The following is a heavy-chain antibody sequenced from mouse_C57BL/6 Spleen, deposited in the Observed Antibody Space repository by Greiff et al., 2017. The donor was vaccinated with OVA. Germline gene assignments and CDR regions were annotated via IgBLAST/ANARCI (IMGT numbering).Heavy chain of an antibody. CDR2: ISYDGSN. CDR1: GYSITSGYY. V-gene: IGHV3-6*01. D-gene: IGHD2-4*01. J-gene: IGHJ2*01. CDR3: ARDDYDEEDYFDY. Sequence: EVQLVESGPGLVKPSQSLSLTCSVPGYSITSGYYWNWIRQFPGNKLEWMGYISYDGSNNYNPSLKNRISITRDTSKNQFFLKLNSVTTEDTATYYCARDDYDEEDYFDYWGQGTTLTVSS.